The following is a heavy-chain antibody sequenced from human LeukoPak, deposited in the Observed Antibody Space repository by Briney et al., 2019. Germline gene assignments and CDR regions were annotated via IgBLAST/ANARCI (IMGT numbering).Heavy chain of an antibody. D-gene: IGHD4-17*01. CDR2: IVVGSGNT. CDR3: AARNAYGDYTLYFDY. Sequence: GTSVKVSCKASGFTFTSSAVQWVRQARGQRLEGIGWIVVGSGNTNYAQKFQERVTINRDMSTSTAYMELSSLRSEDTAVYYCAARNAYGDYTLYFDYWGQGTLVTVSS. V-gene: IGHV1-58*01. J-gene: IGHJ4*02. CDR1: GFTFTSSA.